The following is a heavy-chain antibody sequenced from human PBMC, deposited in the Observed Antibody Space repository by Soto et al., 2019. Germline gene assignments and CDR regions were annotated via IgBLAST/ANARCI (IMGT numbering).Heavy chain of an antibody. Sequence: SETLSLTCTVSGGSSSRTGYYWGWIRQSPGKGMEWIGSIYYNGGAFYNPSLKRRVTISVDTSKTQFSLDLGSVTTTDTAVYYCARVSSGWSLRALYYFDYWGQGTLVTVSS. D-gene: IGHD6-19*01. CDR3: ARVSSGWSLRALYYFDY. J-gene: IGHJ4*02. V-gene: IGHV4-39*07. CDR1: GGSSSRTGYY. CDR2: IYYNGGA.